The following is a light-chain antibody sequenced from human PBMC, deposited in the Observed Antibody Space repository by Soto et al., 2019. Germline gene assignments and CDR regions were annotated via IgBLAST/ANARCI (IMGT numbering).Light chain of an antibody. J-gene: IGKJ2*01. CDR3: QHSDSSSYT. CDR1: QSVSNKY. Sequence: EILLTQCPATLSLSPGDRATLSCRASQSVSNKYLAWYQQKSGQAPRLLIYHASSRATGIPDRFSGSGSGTDFTLTISRLEPEDFAVYYCQHSDSSSYTFGQGTKLEIK. CDR2: HAS. V-gene: IGKV3-20*01.